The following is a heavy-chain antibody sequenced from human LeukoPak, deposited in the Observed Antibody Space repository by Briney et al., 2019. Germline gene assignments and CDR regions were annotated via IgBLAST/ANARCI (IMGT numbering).Heavy chain of an antibody. D-gene: IGHD1-26*01. CDR3: AKHPVGATYYMDV. J-gene: IGHJ6*03. CDR2: IKHDASGV. CDR1: GFTFSDYW. V-gene: IGHV3-7*03. Sequence: GGSLRLSCAAPGFTFSDYWMSWDRQAAGKGLEWVANIKHDASGVYYVDSVKGRFTVSRDNAKNSVYLQMNSLRPEDTAVYYCAKHPVGATYYMDVWGKGTTVTISS.